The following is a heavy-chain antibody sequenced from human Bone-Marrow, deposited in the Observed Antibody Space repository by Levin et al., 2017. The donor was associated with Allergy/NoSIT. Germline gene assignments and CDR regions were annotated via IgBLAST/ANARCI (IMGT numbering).Heavy chain of an antibody. CDR3: ARENSGATFLDFFDI. V-gene: IGHV3-13*01. Sequence: PGGSLRLSCAASGFAFSRYDFHWFRQAAGKGLEWVSAIGRSDDTYYADSVKGRFSISRDDAKNSLYLQLNSLRAGDTAVYYCARENSGATFLDFFDIWGQGTTVTVSS. D-gene: IGHD1-1*01. CDR1: GFAFSRYD. CDR2: IGRSDDT. J-gene: IGHJ6*02.